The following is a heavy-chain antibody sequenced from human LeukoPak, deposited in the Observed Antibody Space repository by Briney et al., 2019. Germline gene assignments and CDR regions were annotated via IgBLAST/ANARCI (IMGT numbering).Heavy chain of an antibody. CDR1: GFTFSSYE. CDR3: ARGDRYCSGGSCYSGDAFDI. J-gene: IGHJ3*02. V-gene: IGHV3-48*03. D-gene: IGHD2-15*01. CDR2: ISSSGSTI. Sequence: PGGSLRLSCAASGFTFSSYEMNWVRQAPGKGLEWISSISSSGSTIYYADSVKGRFTISRGNAKNSLYLQMNSLRAEDTAVYYCARGDRYCSGGSCYSGDAFDIWGQGTMVTVSS.